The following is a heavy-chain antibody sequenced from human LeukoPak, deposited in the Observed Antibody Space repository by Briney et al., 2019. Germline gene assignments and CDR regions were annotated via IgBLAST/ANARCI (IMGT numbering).Heavy chain of an antibody. CDR3: ARDKGIAAAGTGFDP. D-gene: IGHD6-13*01. CDR1: GFTFSSYA. J-gene: IGHJ5*02. V-gene: IGHV3-30*04. CDR2: ISYDGSNK. Sequence: GGSLRLSCAASGFTFSSYAMHWVRQAPGKGLEWVAVISYDGSNKYYADSVKGRFTISRDNSKNTLYLQMNSLRAEDTAVYYCARDKGIAAAGTGFDPWGQGTLVTVSS.